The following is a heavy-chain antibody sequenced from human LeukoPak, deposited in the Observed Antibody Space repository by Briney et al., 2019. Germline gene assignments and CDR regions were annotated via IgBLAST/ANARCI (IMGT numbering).Heavy chain of an antibody. J-gene: IGHJ6*02. CDR3: ARSYDSSGYYYYGMDV. CDR1: GGSINSYY. V-gene: IGHV4-59*01. Sequence: SETLSLTCTVSGGSINSYYWSWIRQPPGKGLEWIGYIYYSGSTNYNPSLKSRVTISVDTSKNQISLRLSSVTAADTAVYYCARSYDSSGYYYYGMDVWGQGTTVTVSS. D-gene: IGHD3-22*01. CDR2: IYYSGST.